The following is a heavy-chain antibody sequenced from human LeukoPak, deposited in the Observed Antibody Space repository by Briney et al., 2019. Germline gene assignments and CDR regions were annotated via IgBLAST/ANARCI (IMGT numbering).Heavy chain of an antibody. J-gene: IGHJ4*02. D-gene: IGHD3-22*01. V-gene: IGHV3-23*01. Sequence: PGGSLRLSCAASGFTFSTYALSWVRQAPGKGLEWVSGINSGSGTHYAASVKGRFTISRDNAKNSLYLQMNSLRAEDTAVYYCASDSKGYWGQGTLVTVSS. CDR3: ASDSKGY. CDR2: INSGSGT. CDR1: GFTFSTYA.